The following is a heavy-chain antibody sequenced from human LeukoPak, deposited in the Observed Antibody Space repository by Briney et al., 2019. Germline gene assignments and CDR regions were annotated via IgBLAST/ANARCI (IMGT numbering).Heavy chain of an antibody. J-gene: IGHJ4*02. CDR2: IIPIFGTT. Sequence: GASVKVSCKASGGTFSSYAISWVRQAPGQGLEWMGGIIPIFGTTHYAQKLQGRVTITADKSTTTADMELSSLRSEDTAVYYCATSGYYFDTSAYFTNYFDYWGQGTQVTVSS. V-gene: IGHV1-69*06. D-gene: IGHD3-22*01. CDR1: GGTFSSYA. CDR3: ATSGYYFDTSAYFTNYFDY.